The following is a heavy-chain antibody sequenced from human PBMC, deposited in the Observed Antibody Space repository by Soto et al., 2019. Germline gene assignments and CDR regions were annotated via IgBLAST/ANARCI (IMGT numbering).Heavy chain of an antibody. V-gene: IGHV3-30-3*01. CDR3: GESGTQAAGTDGDAFDI. Sequence: GGSLRLSCAASGFTFSSYAIHWVRQAPCKGLEWVEVISYDGSNKYYADSVKGRFNISRDNSKNTPYLQMNSLRAEDTAVYYCGESGTQAAGTDGDAFDILGQGTMVTV. J-gene: IGHJ3*02. CDR2: ISYDGSNK. CDR1: GFTFSSYA. D-gene: IGHD6-13*01.